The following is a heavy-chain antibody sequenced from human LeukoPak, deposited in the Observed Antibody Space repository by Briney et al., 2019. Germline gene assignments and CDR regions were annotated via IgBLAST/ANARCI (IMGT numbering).Heavy chain of an antibody. CDR3: ARDRMGATGNFDY. CDR1: GYRFDDNA. Sequence: PGGSLRLSCAASGYRFDDNALSWVRQAPGKGPEWVSTINWNAEYITYADSVRGRFTISRDHAKNSVYLQMDSLRVEDTALYYCARDRMGATGNFDYWGQGTLVTVSS. V-gene: IGHV3-20*04. CDR2: INWNAEYI. D-gene: IGHD1-26*01. J-gene: IGHJ4*02.